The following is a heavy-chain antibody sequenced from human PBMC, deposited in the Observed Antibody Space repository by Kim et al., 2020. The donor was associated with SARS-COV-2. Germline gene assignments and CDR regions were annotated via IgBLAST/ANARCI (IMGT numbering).Heavy chain of an antibody. Sequence: SETLSLTCTVSGGSISSGGYYWSWIRQHPGKGLEWIGYIYYSGSTYYNPSLKSRVTISVDTSKNQFSLKLSSVTAADTAVYYCAREGGGSYVPRQLQNWFDPWGQGTLVTVSS. CDR3: AREGGGSYVPRQLQNWFDP. J-gene: IGHJ5*02. V-gene: IGHV4-31*03. CDR1: GGSISSGGYY. CDR2: IYYSGST. D-gene: IGHD1-26*01.